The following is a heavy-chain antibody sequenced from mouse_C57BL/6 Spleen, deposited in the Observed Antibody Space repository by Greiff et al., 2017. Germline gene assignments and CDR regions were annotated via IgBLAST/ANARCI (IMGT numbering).Heavy chain of an antibody. D-gene: IGHD4-1*01. J-gene: IGHJ2*01. V-gene: IGHV1-64*01. Sequence: QVQLQQSGAELVKPGASVKLSCKASGYTFTSYWMHWVKQRPGQGLEWIGMIHPNSGSTNYNEKFKSKATLTVDKSSSTAYMQLSSLTSEDSAVYYCARFLTGTFDYWGKGTTLTVSS. CDR2: IHPNSGST. CDR3: ARFLTGTFDY. CDR1: GYTFTSYW.